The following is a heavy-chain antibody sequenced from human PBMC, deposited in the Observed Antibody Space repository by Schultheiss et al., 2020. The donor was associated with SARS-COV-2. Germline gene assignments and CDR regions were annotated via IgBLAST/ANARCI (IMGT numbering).Heavy chain of an antibody. CDR3: AKGGRVVVPAAMGSY. Sequence: GGSLRLSCAASGFTFDDYAMHWVRQAPGKGLEWVSGISGSGGSTYYADSVKGRFTISRDNSKNTLYLQMNSLRAEDTAVYYCAKGGRVVVPAAMGSYWGQGTLVTVSS. CDR1: GFTFDDYA. D-gene: IGHD2-2*01. J-gene: IGHJ4*02. V-gene: IGHV3-23*01. CDR2: ISGSGGST.